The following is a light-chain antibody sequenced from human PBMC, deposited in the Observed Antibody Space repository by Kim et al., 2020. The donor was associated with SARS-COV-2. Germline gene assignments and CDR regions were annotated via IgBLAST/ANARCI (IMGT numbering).Light chain of an antibody. CDR1: RGSFASNN. Sequence: GKTLDHPYTRRRGSFASNNRRLHLQRPGTAPTTLIYEHNQRPSGLPDRFSGSIDSSSNSASLNISGLKAEDEADDYCQSYDSSMWVFGGGTQLTVL. CDR2: EHN. CDR3: QSYDSSMWV. J-gene: IGLJ3*02. V-gene: IGLV6-57*03.